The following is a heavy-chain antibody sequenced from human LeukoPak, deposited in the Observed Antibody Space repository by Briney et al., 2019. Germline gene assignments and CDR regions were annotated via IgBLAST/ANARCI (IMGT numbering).Heavy chain of an antibody. CDR3: ARVYGDYVYY. CDR1: GFTFSSYG. V-gene: IGHV3-7*01. CDR2: IKQDGSEK. D-gene: IGHD4-17*01. Sequence: GGSLRLSCAASGFTFSSYGMHWVRQAPGKGLEWVANIKQDGSEKYYVDSVKGRFTISRDNAKNSLYLQMNSLRAEDTAVYYCARVYGDYVYYWGQGTLVTVSS. J-gene: IGHJ4*02.